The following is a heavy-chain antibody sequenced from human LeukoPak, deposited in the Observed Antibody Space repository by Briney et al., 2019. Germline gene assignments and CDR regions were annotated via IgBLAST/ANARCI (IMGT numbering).Heavy chain of an antibody. D-gene: IGHD3-22*01. J-gene: IGHJ4*02. CDR1: GLTFTNYA. Sequence: GGSLRLSCAASGLTFTNYAMSWVRQAPGKGLEWVSAIRGRGGSTYYADSVKGRFTISRDNSKNTLYLQMNSLRAEDTAVYYCAKHHGEGYFDSSGYYHYYFDYWGQGTLVTVSS. CDR2: IRGRGGST. CDR3: AKHHGEGYFDSSGYYHYYFDY. V-gene: IGHV3-23*01.